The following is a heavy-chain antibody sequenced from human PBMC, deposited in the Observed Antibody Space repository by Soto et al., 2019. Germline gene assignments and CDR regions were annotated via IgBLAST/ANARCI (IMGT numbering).Heavy chain of an antibody. Sequence: SETLSLTCTVSGGSISSGGYYWSWIRQHPGKGLEWIGYIYYSGSTYYNPSLKSRVTISVDTSKNQFSLKLSSVTAADTAVYYCARDQARTVVNPRLGYFDYWGQGTLVTVSS. J-gene: IGHJ4*02. CDR3: ARDQARTVVNPRLGYFDY. CDR1: GGSISSGGYY. D-gene: IGHD2-15*01. CDR2: IYYSGST. V-gene: IGHV4-31*03.